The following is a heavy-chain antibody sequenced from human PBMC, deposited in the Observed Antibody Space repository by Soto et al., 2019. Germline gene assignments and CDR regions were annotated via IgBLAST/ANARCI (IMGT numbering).Heavy chain of an antibody. J-gene: IGHJ4*02. D-gene: IGHD3-9*01. V-gene: IGHV3-33*01. CDR2: IWYDGSNK. CDR3: ARDQPYQSVLRYFDWLLYPDY. CDR1: GFTFSSYG. Sequence: GGSLRLSCAASGFTFSSYGMHWVRQAPGKGLEWVAVIWYDGSNKYYADSVKGRFTISRDNSKNTLYLQMNSLRAEDTAVYYCARDQPYQSVLRYFDWLLYPDYWGQGTLVTRLL.